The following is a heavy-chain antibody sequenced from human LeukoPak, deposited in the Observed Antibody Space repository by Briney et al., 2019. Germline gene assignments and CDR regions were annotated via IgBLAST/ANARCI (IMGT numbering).Heavy chain of an antibody. CDR2: ISAYNGNT. J-gene: IGHJ3*02. CDR1: GYTFTSYG. V-gene: IGHV1-18*01. D-gene: IGHD3-10*01. CDR3: ARDPQYYYGSGRNPNAFDI. Sequence: ASVKVSCKASGYTFTSYGISWVRQAPGQGLEWMGWISAYNGNTNYAQKLQGRVHMTKDTSTSTAYMELRSLRSDDTAVYYCARDPQYYYGSGRNPNAFDIWGQGTMVTVSS.